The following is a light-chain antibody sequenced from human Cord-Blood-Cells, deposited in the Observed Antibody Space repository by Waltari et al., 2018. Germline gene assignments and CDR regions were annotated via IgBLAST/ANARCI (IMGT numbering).Light chain of an antibody. Sequence: QSALTHPASVSGSPGQSITIPCTGTSSDVGGYNYLSWYQQPPGKSPKLMIYDVSNRPSGVSNRFSGSKSGNTASLTISGLQAEDEADYYCSSYTSSSTLVFGGGTKLTVL. CDR1: SSDVGGYNY. V-gene: IGLV2-14*01. J-gene: IGLJ2*01. CDR2: DVS. CDR3: SSYTSSSTLV.